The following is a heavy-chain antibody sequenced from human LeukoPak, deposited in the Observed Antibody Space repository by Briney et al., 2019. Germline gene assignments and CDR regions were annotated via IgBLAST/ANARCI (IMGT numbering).Heavy chain of an antibody. V-gene: IGHV1-18*01. Sequence: GASVKVSCKASGYTFSSYGITWVRQAPGQGLEWMGWISAYNGNTNYAQKLQGRVTMTTDTSTSTAYMELRSLRSDDTAVYYCASFTVIRIAVAGTLDYWGQGTLVTASS. CDR3: ASFTVIRIAVAGTLDY. CDR2: ISAYNGNT. J-gene: IGHJ4*02. D-gene: IGHD6-19*01. CDR1: GYTFSSYG.